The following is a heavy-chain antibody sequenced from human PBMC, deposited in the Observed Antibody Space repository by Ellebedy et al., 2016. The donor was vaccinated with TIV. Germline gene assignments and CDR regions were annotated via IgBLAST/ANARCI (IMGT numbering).Heavy chain of an antibody. J-gene: IGHJ4*02. D-gene: IGHD7-27*01. CDR3: VRDKLSGATILDY. CDR2: IKQDRSEK. CDR1: GFIFSNYW. V-gene: IGHV3-7*03. Sequence: GGSLRLSCAASGFIFSNYWMTWVRQAPGKGLERVANIKQDRSEKYYVDSVKGRFTISRDNAKNSLYLQMNSLRAEDTAVYYCVRDKLSGATILDYWGQGTLVTVSS.